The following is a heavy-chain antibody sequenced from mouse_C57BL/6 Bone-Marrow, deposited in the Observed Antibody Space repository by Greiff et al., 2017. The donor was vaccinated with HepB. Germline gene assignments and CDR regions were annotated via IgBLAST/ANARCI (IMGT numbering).Heavy chain of an antibody. J-gene: IGHJ4*01. CDR3: VRIDYDEAMDY. Sequence: VKDRFTISRDDSESMLYLQMNNLKTEDTAMYYCVRIDYDEAMDYWGQGTSVTVSS. D-gene: IGHD2-4*01. V-gene: IGHV10-1*01.